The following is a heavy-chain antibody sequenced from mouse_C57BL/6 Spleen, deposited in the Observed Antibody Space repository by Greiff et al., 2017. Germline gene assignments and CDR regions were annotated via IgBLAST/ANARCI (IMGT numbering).Heavy chain of an antibody. CDR1: GYTFTSYW. D-gene: IGHD1-1*01. CDR2: IYPGSGST. J-gene: IGHJ4*01. V-gene: IGHV1-55*01. Sequence: QVQLKQPGAELVKPGASVKMSCKASGYTFTSYWITWVKQRPGQGLEWIGDIYPGSGSTNYNEKFKSKATLTVDTSSSTAYMQLSSLTSEDSAVYYCARDYGSSYVAMDYWGQGTSVTVSA. CDR3: ARDYGSSYVAMDY.